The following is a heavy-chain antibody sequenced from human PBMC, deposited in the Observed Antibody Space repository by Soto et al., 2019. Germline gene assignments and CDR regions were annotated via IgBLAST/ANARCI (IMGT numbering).Heavy chain of an antibody. CDR2: ITGSGGGT. CDR1: GFTFSNYA. D-gene: IGHD6-13*01. J-gene: IGHJ4*02. CDR3: AKRPLTAAGFDY. Sequence: EVQLLESGGGLVQPGGSLRLSCAASGFTFSNYAMTWVRQAPGKGLEWVSVITGSGGGTYFVDSVKGRFTISRDKSKNTVYLQMKSLRAEDTAVYYCAKRPLTAAGFDYWGQGTLVTVSS. V-gene: IGHV3-23*01.